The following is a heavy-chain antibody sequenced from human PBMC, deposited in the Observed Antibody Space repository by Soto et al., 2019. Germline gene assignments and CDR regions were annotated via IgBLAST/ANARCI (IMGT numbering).Heavy chain of an antibody. J-gene: IGHJ4*02. V-gene: IGHV4-61*03. CDR1: GGSVSSGSYY. CDR3: ARVNSSGGLLIDY. Sequence: TSETLSLTCTVSGGSVSSGSYYWSWIRQPPGKGLEWIGYIYNSGSTNYNTSLKSRVTISVDTSKNHFSLRMSSVTAADTAVYYCARVNSSGGLLIDYWGQGTLVTVSS. CDR2: IYNSGST. D-gene: IGHD3-22*01.